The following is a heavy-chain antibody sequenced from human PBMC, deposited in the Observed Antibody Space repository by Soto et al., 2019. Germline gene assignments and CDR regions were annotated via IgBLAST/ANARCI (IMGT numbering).Heavy chain of an antibody. D-gene: IGHD1-7*01. J-gene: IGHJ6*02. CDR3: ARDSEPKHELVVRYYYYGMDV. V-gene: IGHV1-69*13. CDR1: GGTFSSYA. CDR2: IIPILSTA. Sequence: SVKVSCKASGGTFSSYAISWVRQAPGQGLEWMGGIIPILSTAHYAQKVQGRVTITADESTSTAYMELSSLRFEDTAVYYCARDSEPKHELVVRYYYYGMDVWGQGTTVTVSS.